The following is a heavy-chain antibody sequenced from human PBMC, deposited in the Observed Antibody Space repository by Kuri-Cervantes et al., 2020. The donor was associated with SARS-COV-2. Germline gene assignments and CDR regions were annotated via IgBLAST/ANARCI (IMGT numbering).Heavy chain of an antibody. Sequence: GGSLRLSCAASGFSVSNSYLSWVRQAPGKGLEWVSVIYSGGSTYYADSVKGRFTVSRDNSKNTLSLQMNSLRAEDTAVYYCAREEYCSSTSCSNWFDPWGQGTLVTVSS. V-gene: IGHV3-66*02. D-gene: IGHD2-2*01. CDR1: GFSVSNSY. J-gene: IGHJ5*02. CDR3: AREEYCSSTSCSNWFDP. CDR2: IYSGGST.